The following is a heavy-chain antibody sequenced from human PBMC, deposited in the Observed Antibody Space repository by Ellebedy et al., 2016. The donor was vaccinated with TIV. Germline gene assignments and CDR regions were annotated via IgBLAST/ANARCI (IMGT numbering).Heavy chain of an antibody. Sequence: GESLKISCAASGFTFSGHAMSSVRQTPGKGLEWVSGIIAGGDSTHYVDSVKGRFTISRDNSKKTLYLQMNSLRAEDTAVYYCVKLDSSGFYYGRLDYWGQGTLVTVSS. J-gene: IGHJ4*02. CDR2: IIAGGDST. V-gene: IGHV3-23*01. D-gene: IGHD3-22*01. CDR3: VKLDSSGFYYGRLDY. CDR1: GFTFSGHA.